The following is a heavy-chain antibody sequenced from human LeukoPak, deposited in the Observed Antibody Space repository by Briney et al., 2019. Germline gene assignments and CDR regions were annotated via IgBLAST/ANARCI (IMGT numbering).Heavy chain of an antibody. V-gene: IGHV1-58*01. J-gene: IGHJ5*02. CDR1: GFTFTSSA. D-gene: IGHD1-26*01. Sequence: SVKVSCKASGFTFTSSAVQWVRQARGQRLEWIGWIVVGSGNTNYAQKFQERVTITRDMSTSTAYMELSSLRSEDTAVYYCAADDVQRGSYPNWFDPWGQGTLVTVS. CDR3: AADDVQRGSYPNWFDP. CDR2: IVVGSGNT.